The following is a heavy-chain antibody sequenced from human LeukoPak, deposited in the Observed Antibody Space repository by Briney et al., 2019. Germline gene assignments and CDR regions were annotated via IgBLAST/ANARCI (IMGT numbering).Heavy chain of an antibody. J-gene: IGHJ4*02. Sequence: GGSLRLSCVSSAFTFSSQWMHWVRQVPGRRPMWVSGINSEGKSTAYADSVKGRFTISGDNARNTMYLQMNSLRAEDTAVNYCASTPPERCSGHDCYPYFDYWGQGTLVTVSS. CDR2: INSEGKST. CDR1: AFTFSSQW. V-gene: IGHV3-74*03. CDR3: ASTPPERCSGHDCYPYFDY. D-gene: IGHD2-21*01.